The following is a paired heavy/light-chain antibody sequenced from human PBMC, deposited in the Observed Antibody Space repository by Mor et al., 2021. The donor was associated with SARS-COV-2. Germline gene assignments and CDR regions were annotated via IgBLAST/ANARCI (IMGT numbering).Light chain of an antibody. CDR2: GAS. Sequence: EIVMTQSPATLSVSPGERATLSCRASLSVSSNLAWYQQKPGQAPRLLMYGASTRATGIPPRFSGSGSGTEFTLTISSLQSEDFAVYYCQQYHNWLTFGPGTKVDIK. CDR3: QQYHNWLT. J-gene: IGKJ3*01. V-gene: IGKV3-15*01. CDR1: LSVSSN.
Heavy chain of an antibody. CDR3: ARGGTIAVAGTKFDY. CDR1: GGSISGSTYY. J-gene: IGHJ4*02. V-gene: IGHV4-39*01. D-gene: IGHD6-19*01. Sequence: QLQLQESGPGLVKTSETLSLTCTVSGGSISGSTYYWGWIRQPPGKGLEWIGSIYYSGGTYYNPSLKSRVSISVDTSKNQFSLKLRSVTAADTAVYYCARGGTIAVAGTKFDYWGQGTLVTVSS. CDR2: IYYSGGT.